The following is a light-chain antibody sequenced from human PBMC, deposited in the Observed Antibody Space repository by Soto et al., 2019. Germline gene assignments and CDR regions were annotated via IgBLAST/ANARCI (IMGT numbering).Light chain of an antibody. CDR2: GNS. J-gene: IGLJ2*01. V-gene: IGLV1-40*01. Sequence: QSVLTQPPSVSGAPGQRVTISCTGSSSNIGAGYDVHWYQQLPGTAPKLLIYGNSDRPSGVRDRFSGSKSGTSASLAITGLQAEDEADYYCQSYDSSRSVLFGGGTKLTVL. CDR3: QSYDSSRSVL. CDR1: SSNIGAGYD.